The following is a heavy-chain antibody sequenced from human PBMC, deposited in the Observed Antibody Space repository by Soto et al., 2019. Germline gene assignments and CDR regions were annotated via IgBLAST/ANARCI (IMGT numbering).Heavy chain of an antibody. J-gene: IGHJ4*02. D-gene: IGHD1-1*01. V-gene: IGHV4-31*03. CDR2: IYNSGDT. CDR3: ARESGDGYKRIDY. CDR1: GGSITTGCYY. Sequence: QVPLQESGPGLVKPSQTLSLTCSVSGGSITTGCYYWSWIRQPPGKGLEWIGYIYNSGDTYYNPSLKSRVIISVSTSKNQFSLKLSSVTAADTAVYYCARESGDGYKRIDYWGQVTLVTVSS.